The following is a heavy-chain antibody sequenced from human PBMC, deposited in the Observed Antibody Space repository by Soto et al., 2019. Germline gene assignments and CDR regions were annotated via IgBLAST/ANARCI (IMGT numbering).Heavy chain of an antibody. CDR3: ARDRWGCILDSGGSCYSDY. J-gene: IGHJ4*02. D-gene: IGHD2-15*01. V-gene: IGHV3-30-3*01. CDR1: GFTFSSYA. Sequence: QVQLVESGGGVVQPGRSLRLSCAASGFTFSSYAMHWVRQAPGKGLEWVAVISYDGSNKYYADSVKGRFTIPRDNSKNTLYLQMNSLRAEDTAVYYCARDRWGCILDSGGSCYSDYWGQGTLVTVSS. CDR2: ISYDGSNK.